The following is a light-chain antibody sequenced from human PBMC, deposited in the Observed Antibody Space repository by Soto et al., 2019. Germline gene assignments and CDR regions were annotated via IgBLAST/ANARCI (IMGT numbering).Light chain of an antibody. CDR1: QGISNF. Sequence: IPLTQSPSFLSASVGDRVTITCRASQGISNFLAWYQQKPGKVPELLIYTASTLRSGVPSRFSGSGSGTEFTLTISSLQPEDFATFYCQQLHTYPYTFGQGTRPDI. J-gene: IGKJ2*01. CDR2: TAS. CDR3: QQLHTYPYT. V-gene: IGKV1-9*01.